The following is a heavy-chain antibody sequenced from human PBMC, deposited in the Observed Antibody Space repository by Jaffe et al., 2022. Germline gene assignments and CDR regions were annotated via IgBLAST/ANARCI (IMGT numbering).Heavy chain of an antibody. J-gene: IGHJ6*03. CDR3: ARDQGAYYDFWSGYYFGYYMDV. CDR2: ISAYNGNT. Sequence: QVQLVQSGAEVKKPGASVKVSCKASGYTFTSYGISWVRQAPGQGLEWMGWISAYNGNTNYAQKLQGRVTMTTDTSTSTAYMELRSLRSDDTAVYYCARDQGAYYDFWSGYYFGYYMDVWGKGTTVTVSS. D-gene: IGHD3-3*01. V-gene: IGHV1-18*01. CDR1: GYTFTSYG.